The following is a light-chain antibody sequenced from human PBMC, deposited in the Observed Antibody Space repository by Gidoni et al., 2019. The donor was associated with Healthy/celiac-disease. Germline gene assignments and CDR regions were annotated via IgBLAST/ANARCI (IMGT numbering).Light chain of an antibody. J-gene: IGKJ5*01. Sequence: EIAMTQPPATLSVSSGERATLSCRASQSVNSNLAWYQQKPGQAPRLLIYGASTKATGIPARFSGSGSGTEFTLTISSLQSEDFAVYYCQQYNNWPPITFGQGTRLEIK. CDR2: GAS. CDR3: QQYNNWPPIT. CDR1: QSVNSN. V-gene: IGKV3D-15*01.